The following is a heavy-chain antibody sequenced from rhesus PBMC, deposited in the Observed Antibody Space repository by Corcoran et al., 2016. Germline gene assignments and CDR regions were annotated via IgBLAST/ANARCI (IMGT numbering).Heavy chain of an antibody. D-gene: IGHD4-23*01. CDR1: GGSISSRNWL. Sequence: QVQLQESGPGLVKPSETLSLTCAVSGGSISSRNWLTLIRQHPGKGLEWIGGFYSKSASTNYNPSRESRVTISKDTSKNQFSLKLSSVTAADTAVYYCARGDTVTTFVYWGQGVLVTVSS. V-gene: IGHV4S18*01. CDR2: FYSKSAST. J-gene: IGHJ4*01. CDR3: ARGDTVTTFVY.